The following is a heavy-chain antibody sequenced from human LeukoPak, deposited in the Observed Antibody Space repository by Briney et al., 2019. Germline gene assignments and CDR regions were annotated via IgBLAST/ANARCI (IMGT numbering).Heavy chain of an antibody. D-gene: IGHD3-10*01. CDR1: GFTFSSYW. CDR2: IKQDGSEK. V-gene: IGHV3-7*01. J-gene: IGHJ4*02. CDR3: AREPNYYGSGSGYFDY. Sequence: GGSLRLSCAASGFTFSSYWMSWVRQAPGKGLGWVANIKQDGSEKYYVDSVKGRFTISRDNAKNSLYLQMNSLRAEDTAVYYCAREPNYYGSGSGYFDYWGQGTLVTVSS.